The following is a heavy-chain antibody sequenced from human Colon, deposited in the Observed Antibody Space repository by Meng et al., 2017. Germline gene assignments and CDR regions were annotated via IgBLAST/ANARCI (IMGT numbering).Heavy chain of an antibody. CDR3: ARDWGDVRGGFDF. CDR1: GDSVSSNSAA. Sequence: VHLPHAGPGLAKPSQTLPLTFAISGDSVSSNSAAWNWIRQSPSRGLEWLGRTYYRSKYYNDYALSVKSRITINPDTSKNQFSLQLNSVTPEDTAIYYCARDWGDVRGGFDFWGQGTLVTVSS. V-gene: IGHV6-1*01. CDR2: TYYRSKYYN. J-gene: IGHJ4*02. D-gene: IGHD3-10*02.